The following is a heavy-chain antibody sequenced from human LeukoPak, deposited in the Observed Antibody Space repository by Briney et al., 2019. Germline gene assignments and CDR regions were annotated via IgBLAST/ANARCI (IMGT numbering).Heavy chain of an antibody. CDR3: ARGQQLAGGNWFDP. CDR2: ISSRNHYI. J-gene: IGHJ5*02. V-gene: IGHV3-21*01. CDR1: GFTFSDYS. Sequence: AGGSLRLSCAVSGFTFSDYSMNWVRQAPGKGLEWVSYISSRNHYIYYADSLEGRFTISRDNAKNSLYLQMNSLRAEDTAVYYCARGQQLAGGNWFDPWGQGTLVTVSS. D-gene: IGHD6-13*01.